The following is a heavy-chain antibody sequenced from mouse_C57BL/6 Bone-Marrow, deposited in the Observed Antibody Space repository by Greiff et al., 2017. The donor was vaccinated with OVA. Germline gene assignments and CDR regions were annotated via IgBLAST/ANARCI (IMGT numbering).Heavy chain of an antibody. Sequence: QVHVKQPGAELVKPGASVKMSCKASGYTFTSYWITWVKQRPGQGLEWIGDIYPGSGSTNYNEKFKSKATLTVDTSSSTAYMQLSSLTSEDAAVYYCARIRSAYCDYWGQGTTLTVSS. D-gene: IGHD1-1*01. CDR1: GYTFTSYW. CDR2: IYPGSGST. V-gene: IGHV1-55*01. J-gene: IGHJ2*01. CDR3: ARIRSAYCDY.